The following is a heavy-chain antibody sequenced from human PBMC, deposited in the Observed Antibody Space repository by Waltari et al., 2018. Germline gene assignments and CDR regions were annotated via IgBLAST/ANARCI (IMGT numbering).Heavy chain of an antibody. J-gene: IGHJ4*02. Sequence: QVQLVESGGGVVQPGRSLRLSCAASGFTFSSYGMHWVRQAPGKGLEWVAVISYDGSNKYYADSVKGRFTISRDNSKNTLYLQMNSLRAEDTAVYYCAKGPYSSGWYVDYWGQETLVTVSS. CDR1: GFTFSSYG. CDR2: ISYDGSNK. V-gene: IGHV3-30*18. CDR3: AKGPYSSGWYVDY. D-gene: IGHD6-19*01.